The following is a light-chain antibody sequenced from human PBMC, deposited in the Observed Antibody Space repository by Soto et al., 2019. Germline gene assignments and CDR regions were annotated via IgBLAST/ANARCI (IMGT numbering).Light chain of an antibody. V-gene: IGKV3-20*01. Sequence: EVVLTQSPVTLSLAPGERATLSCRASQSVSGYLAWYQQKPGQAPRLLIYDVSNRATGVPERFSGSGSGTDFTLTISRLEPEDFAVYYCQQYDTSSTFGQGTKVDIK. J-gene: IGKJ1*01. CDR1: QSVSGY. CDR3: QQYDTSST. CDR2: DVS.